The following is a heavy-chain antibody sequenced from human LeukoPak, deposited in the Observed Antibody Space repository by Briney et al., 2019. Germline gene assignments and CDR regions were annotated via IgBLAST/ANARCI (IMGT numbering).Heavy chain of an antibody. CDR3: VRDRTLGVRDGFILA. Sequence: GGSLRLSCVASGFIFNNFWMSWVRQAPGKGLEWLSYISGSSSAIYYADSVQGRFTISRDNAKNSLSLQMSSLRVEDTAVYYCVRDRTLGVRDGFILAWGQGTLVTVSS. V-gene: IGHV3-48*01. J-gene: IGHJ5*02. CDR2: ISGSSSAI. CDR1: GFIFNNFW. D-gene: IGHD5-24*01.